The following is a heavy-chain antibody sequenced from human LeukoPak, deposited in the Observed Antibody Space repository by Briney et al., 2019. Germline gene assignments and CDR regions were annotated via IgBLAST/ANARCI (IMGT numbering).Heavy chain of an antibody. V-gene: IGHV3-30-3*01. CDR3: ARAYSSSWYRSSPLDY. D-gene: IGHD6-13*01. Sequence: GGSLRLSCAASGFTFSSYAMHWVRQAPGKGLEWVAVISYDGSNKYYADSVKGRFTISRDNSKNTLYLQMNSLRAEDTAVYYCARAYSSSWYRSSPLDYWGQGTLVTVSS. J-gene: IGHJ4*02. CDR1: GFTFSSYA. CDR2: ISYDGSNK.